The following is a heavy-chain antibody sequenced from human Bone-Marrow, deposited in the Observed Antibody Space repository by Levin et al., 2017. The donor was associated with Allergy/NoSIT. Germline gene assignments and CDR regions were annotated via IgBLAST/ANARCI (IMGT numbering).Heavy chain of an antibody. V-gene: IGHV1-18*01. J-gene: IGHJ4*02. CDR3: ARVTGYCSGASCSAADY. CDR2: ISAYNGET. Sequence: GESLKISCKAFGYTFTSYGISWVRQAPGQGLEWMGWISAYNGETNYAQKFQGRVTISTDKSTSTVYIDLRSLRSDDTAMYYCARVTGYCSGASCSAADYWGQGTLVTVSS. D-gene: IGHD2-2*01. CDR1: GYTFTSYG.